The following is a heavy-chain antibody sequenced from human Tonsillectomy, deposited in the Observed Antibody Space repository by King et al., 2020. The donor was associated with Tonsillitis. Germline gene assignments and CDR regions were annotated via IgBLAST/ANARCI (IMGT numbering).Heavy chain of an antibody. CDR2: IYYSGRT. J-gene: IGHJ5*02. CDR1: GGSISSSGYY. V-gene: IGHV4-31*03. Sequence: QLQLQESGPGLVKPSQTLSLPCSVSGGSISSSGYYWTLSRQHPGRGLQWIASIYYSGRTDYNQSLKSRVTISIDTSKNQFSLKLTSVTAADTVVYYCSRDTVTNRDHWFDPWGQGTLVTVSS. CDR3: SRDTVTNRDHWFDP. D-gene: IGHD4-17*01.